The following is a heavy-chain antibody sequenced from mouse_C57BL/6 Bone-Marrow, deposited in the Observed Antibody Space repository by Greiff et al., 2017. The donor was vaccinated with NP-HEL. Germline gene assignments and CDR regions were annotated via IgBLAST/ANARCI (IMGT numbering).Heavy chain of an antibody. CDR3: TRFRFAY. CDR2: IDPETGGT. Sequence: LQESGAELVRPGASVTLSCKASGYTFTDYEMHWVKQTPVHGLEWIGAIDPETGGTAYNQKFKGKAILTADKSSSTAYMELRSLTSEDAAVYYCTRFRFAYGGQGTLVTVSA. J-gene: IGHJ3*01. V-gene: IGHV1-15*01. CDR1: GYTFTDYE.